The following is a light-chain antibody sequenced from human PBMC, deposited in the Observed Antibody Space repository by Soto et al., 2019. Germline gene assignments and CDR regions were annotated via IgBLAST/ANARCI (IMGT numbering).Light chain of an antibody. V-gene: IGLV2-23*02. CDR3: CSYAGSSTHVV. CDR2: EVS. CDR1: SSDVGSYNL. Sequence: QSALTQPASVSGSPGQSITISCTGTSSDVGSYNLVSWYQQHPGKAPKLMISEVSKRPSGVSNRFSGSKSGNTASLTISGLQAEDEADYYCCSYAGSSTHVVFGGGTKVTVL. J-gene: IGLJ2*01.